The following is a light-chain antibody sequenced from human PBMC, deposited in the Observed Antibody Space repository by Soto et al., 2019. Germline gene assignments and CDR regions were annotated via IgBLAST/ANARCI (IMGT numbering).Light chain of an antibody. CDR2: AAS. CDR3: QQSYSSPPT. V-gene: IGKV1-39*01. CDR1: QRISNY. J-gene: IGKJ1*01. Sequence: DIQMTQSPSSLSASVGDRVAITCLASQRISNYLNWYQQQPGKAPKVLIFAASSWQSGVPSRFSGSRSGPDFPLTISSLQPEDFATYYCQQSYSSPPTFGQGTKVDIK.